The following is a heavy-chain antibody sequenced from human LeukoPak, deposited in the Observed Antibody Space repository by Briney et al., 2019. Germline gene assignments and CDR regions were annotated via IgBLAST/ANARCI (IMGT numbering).Heavy chain of an antibody. D-gene: IGHD2-2*02. CDR3: AKAFSTTKKNKYQLLHPLYYFDY. CDR2: ISWNSGSI. J-gene: IGHJ4*02. V-gene: IGHV3-9*01. CDR1: GFTFDVYA. Sequence: GRSLRLSCAASGFTFDVYAMHWVRQAPGKGLEWVSGISWNSGSIGYADSVKGRFTISRDNAKNSLYLQMNSLRAEDTALYYCAKAFSTTKKNKYQLLHPLYYFDYWGQGTLVTVSS.